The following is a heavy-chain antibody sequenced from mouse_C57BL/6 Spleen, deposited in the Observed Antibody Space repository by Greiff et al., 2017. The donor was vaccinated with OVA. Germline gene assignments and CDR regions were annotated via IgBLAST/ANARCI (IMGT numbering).Heavy chain of an antibody. D-gene: IGHD2-1*01. CDR2: INPSTGGT. Sequence: VQLKQSGPELVKPGASVKISCKASGYSFTGYYMNWVKQSPEKSLEWIGEINPSTGGTTYNQKFKAKATLTVDKSSSTAYMQLKSLTSEDSAVYYCARGEDIYYGNYDAMDYWGQGTSVTVSS. CDR1: GYSFTGYY. J-gene: IGHJ4*01. V-gene: IGHV1-42*01. CDR3: ARGEDIYYGNYDAMDY.